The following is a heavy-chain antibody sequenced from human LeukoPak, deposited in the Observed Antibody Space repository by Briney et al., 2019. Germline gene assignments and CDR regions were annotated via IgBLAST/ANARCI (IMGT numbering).Heavy chain of an antibody. CDR1: GGTFSSYA. Sequence: SVKVSCKASGGTFSSYAISWVRQAPGQGLEWMGGIIPIFGTANYAQKFQGRVTITADESTSTAYMELSSLRSEDTAVYYCARARGSGSYYGHDYYYYYYMDVWGQGTTVTVSS. J-gene: IGHJ6*03. CDR2: IIPIFGTA. V-gene: IGHV1-69*13. D-gene: IGHD3-10*01. CDR3: ARARGSGSYYGHDYYYYYYMDV.